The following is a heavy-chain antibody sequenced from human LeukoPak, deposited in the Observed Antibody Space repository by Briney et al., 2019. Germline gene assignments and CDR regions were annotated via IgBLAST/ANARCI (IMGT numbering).Heavy chain of an antibody. CDR2: ISYDGSNK. J-gene: IGHJ4*01. V-gene: IGHV3-30*18. CDR3: AKDRTGYFDY. CDR1: GFTFSSYG. D-gene: IGHD1-14*01. Sequence: PGGSLRLSCAASGFTFSSYGMHWVRQAPGKGLEWVAVISYDGSNKYYADSVKGRFTISRDNSKNTLYLQMNSLRAEDTAVYYCAKDRTGYFDYLGHGTLVTVSS.